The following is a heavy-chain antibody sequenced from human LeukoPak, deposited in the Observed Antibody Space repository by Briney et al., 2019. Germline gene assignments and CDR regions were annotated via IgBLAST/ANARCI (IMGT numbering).Heavy chain of an antibody. CDR3: ARGSSAAGTDY. V-gene: IGHV4-34*01. J-gene: IGHJ4*02. D-gene: IGHD6-13*01. Sequence: PSETLSLTCAIYGVSFSGYYWSWIRQPPGKGLEWIGEINHSGSTNYNPSLKSRVTISVDTSKNQFSLKLSSVTAADTAVYYCARGSSAAGTDYWGQGTLVTVSS. CDR1: GVSFSGYY. CDR2: INHSGST.